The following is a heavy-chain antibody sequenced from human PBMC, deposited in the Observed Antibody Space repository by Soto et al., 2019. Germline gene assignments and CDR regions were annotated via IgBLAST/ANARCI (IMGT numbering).Heavy chain of an antibody. CDR1: GGSISSSSYY. CDR2: SYYSGST. CDR3: ERNIVVTIFGVVIGHFDY. J-gene: IGHJ4*02. D-gene: IGHD3-3*01. Sequence: QLQLQESGPGLVKPSETLSLTCTVSGGSISSSSYYWGWIRQPPGKGLEGIGSSYYSGSTYYNPSLKSRVTIFVDTSKNQFSRKLSSVVDEDAAVYYCERNIVVTIFGVVIGHFDYWGQGTLVTVSS. V-gene: IGHV4-39*01.